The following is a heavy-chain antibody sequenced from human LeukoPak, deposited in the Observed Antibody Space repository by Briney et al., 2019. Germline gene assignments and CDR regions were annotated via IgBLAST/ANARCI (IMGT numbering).Heavy chain of an antibody. CDR3: ARVGGTNFYYYGMDV. CDR1: GGSISSGSYY. D-gene: IGHD1-14*01. J-gene: IGHJ6*02. CDR2: IYTSGST. Sequence: SETLSLTCTVSGGSISSGSYYWSWIRQPAGKGLEWIGRIYTSGSTNYNPSLKSRVTISVDTSKNQFSLKLSSVTAADTAVYYCARVGGTNFYYYGMDVWGQGTTVTVSS. V-gene: IGHV4-61*02.